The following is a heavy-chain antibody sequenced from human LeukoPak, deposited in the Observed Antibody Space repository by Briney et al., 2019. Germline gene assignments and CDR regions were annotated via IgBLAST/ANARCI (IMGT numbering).Heavy chain of an antibody. CDR3: ARDPYSSGWYKDAFDI. CDR2: ISTGSSTT. J-gene: IGHJ3*02. Sequence: GGSLRLSCAASEFAFSTYNMNWVRQAPGKGLEWVSYISTGSSTTYYADSVKGRFTISRDNVENSLYLQMNSLRDEDTAVYYCARDPYSSGWYKDAFDIWGQGTMVTVSS. CDR1: EFAFSTYN. D-gene: IGHD6-19*01. V-gene: IGHV3-48*02.